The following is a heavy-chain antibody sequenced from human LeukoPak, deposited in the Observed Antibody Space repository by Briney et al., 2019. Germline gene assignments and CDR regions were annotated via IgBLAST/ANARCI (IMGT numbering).Heavy chain of an antibody. CDR3: ASSTASRAFGM. CDR1: GFTFSSYS. V-gene: IGHV3-48*01. Sequence: GGSLRLSCAASGFTFSSYSMNWVRRAPGKGLEWFSYISSGSSTIYYADSVKGRFTISRDNAKSSLYVQMNSLRAEDTAVYYCASSTASRAFGMWGQGTMVTVSS. D-gene: IGHD3-3*02. CDR2: ISSGSSTI. J-gene: IGHJ3*02.